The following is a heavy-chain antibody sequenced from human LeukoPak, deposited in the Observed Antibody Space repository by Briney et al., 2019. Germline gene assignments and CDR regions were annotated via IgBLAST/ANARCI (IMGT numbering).Heavy chain of an antibody. V-gene: IGHV4-30-2*01. Sequence: PSRTLSLTCAVSGGSISSGGYSWSWTRQPPGKGLEWIGYIYHSGSTYYNPSLKSRVTISVDRSKNQFSLKLSSVTAADTAVYYCARVSSYGGYEYFDYWGQGTLVTVSS. CDR1: GGSISSGGYS. J-gene: IGHJ4*02. CDR3: ARVSSYGGYEYFDY. CDR2: IYHSGST. D-gene: IGHD5-12*01.